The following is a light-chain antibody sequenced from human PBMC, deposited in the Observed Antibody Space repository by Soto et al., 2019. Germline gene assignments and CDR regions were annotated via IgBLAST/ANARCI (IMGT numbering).Light chain of an antibody. CDR3: CSYSSSSTFYV. V-gene: IGLV2-14*01. Sequence: QSVLTQPASVSGSPGQSITISCTGTSSDVGGYYYVSWYQHHPGKAPKLIIYQVTSRPSGVSNRFSASKSGNTASLTISALQAEDEAHYYCCSYSSSSTFYVFGTGTKVTVL. CDR2: QVT. J-gene: IGLJ1*01. CDR1: SSDVGGYYY.